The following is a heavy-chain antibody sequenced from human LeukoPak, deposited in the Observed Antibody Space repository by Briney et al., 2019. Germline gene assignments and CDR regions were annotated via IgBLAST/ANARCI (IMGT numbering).Heavy chain of an antibody. CDR3: ARYADYYGSGILRYYYYYYMDV. Sequence: GGSLRLSCAASGFTFSSYSMNWVRQAPGKGLEWVSYISSSGSTIYYADSVKGRFTISRDNAKNSLYLQMNSLRAEDTAVYYCARYADYYGSGILRYYYYYYMDVWGKGTTVTISS. CDR1: GFTFSSYS. V-gene: IGHV3-48*04. D-gene: IGHD3-10*01. CDR2: ISSSGSTI. J-gene: IGHJ6*03.